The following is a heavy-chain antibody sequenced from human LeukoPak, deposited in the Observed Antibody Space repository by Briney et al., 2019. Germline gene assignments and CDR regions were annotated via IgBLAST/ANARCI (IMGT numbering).Heavy chain of an antibody. J-gene: IGHJ2*01. Sequence: GGSLRLSCAASGMTFRRHWMSWVRQAPGKGPEWVAKISKDGSGTDYVDSVKGRFTISRDNAKNSLYLQMNSLRAEDTAVYYCARSYCSGNNCYSDYYFDLWGRGTLVIVSS. CDR1: GMTFRRHW. D-gene: IGHD2-15*01. CDR2: ISKDGSGT. CDR3: ARSYCSGNNCYSDYYFDL. V-gene: IGHV3-7*03.